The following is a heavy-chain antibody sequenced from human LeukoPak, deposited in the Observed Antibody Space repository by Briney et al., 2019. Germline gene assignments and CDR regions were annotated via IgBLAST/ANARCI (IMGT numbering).Heavy chain of an antibody. V-gene: IGHV1-18*01. CDR2: ISAYNGNT. D-gene: IGHD3-10*01. CDR3: AREGVWFGESPRWFDP. Sequence: ASVKVSCKASGYTFTSYGISWVRQAPGQGLEWMGWISAYNGNTNYAQKLQGRVTMTTDTSTSTAYMELRSLRSDDTAVYYCAREGVWFGESPRWFDPWGQGTLVTVSS. CDR1: GYTFTSYG. J-gene: IGHJ5*02.